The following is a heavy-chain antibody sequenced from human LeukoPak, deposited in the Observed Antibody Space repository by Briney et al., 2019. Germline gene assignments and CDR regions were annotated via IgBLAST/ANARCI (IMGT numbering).Heavy chain of an antibody. CDR1: GFTFRNYA. Sequence: GGSLRLSCAVPGFTFRNYAMSWVRQAPGKGLEWVSGMSGSGDRTYYADSVKGRFTISRDNSMNTLYLQMNSLRADDTAVYYCAKDQQLVPLYNWFDPWGQGTLVTVSS. CDR3: AKDQQLVPLYNWFDP. D-gene: IGHD6-13*01. V-gene: IGHV3-23*01. CDR2: MSGSGDRT. J-gene: IGHJ5*02.